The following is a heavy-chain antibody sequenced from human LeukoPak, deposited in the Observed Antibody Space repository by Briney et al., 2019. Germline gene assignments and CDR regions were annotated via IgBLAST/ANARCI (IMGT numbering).Heavy chain of an antibody. D-gene: IGHD2-15*01. Sequence: SETLSLTCTVSGDSISSYYWSWIRQPPGKGLEWIGYIYTSGGTNYIPSLKGRVTISIDTSKNQFSLKLSSVTAADTAVYYCARLTEGWWGQGALVTVSS. CDR1: GDSISSYY. V-gene: IGHV4-4*09. CDR2: IYTSGGT. CDR3: ARLTEGW. J-gene: IGHJ4*02.